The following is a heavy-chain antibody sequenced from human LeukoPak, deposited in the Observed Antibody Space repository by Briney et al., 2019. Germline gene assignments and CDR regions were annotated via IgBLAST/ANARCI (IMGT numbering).Heavy chain of an antibody. D-gene: IGHD5-12*01. J-gene: IGHJ6*03. CDR3: ARVYGGYDFNYYYYYMDV. V-gene: IGHV4-34*01. CDR2: INHSGST. CDR1: GGSFSGYY. Sequence: SETLSLTCAAYGGSFSGYYWSWIRQPPGKGLEWIGEINHSGSTNYNPSLKSRVTLSVDTSKNQFSLRLTSVTAADTAVYYCARVYGGYDFNYYYYYMDVWGKGTTVTISS.